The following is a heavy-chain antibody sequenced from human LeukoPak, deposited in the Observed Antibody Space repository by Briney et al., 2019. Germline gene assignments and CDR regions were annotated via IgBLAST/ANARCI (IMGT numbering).Heavy chain of an antibody. V-gene: IGHV1-2*02. CDR3: ARSEWTRGGY. CDR2: INPNSGGT. J-gene: IGHJ4*02. CDR1: GYTFTGYY. D-gene: IGHD3-3*01. Sequence: GGSVKVSCKASGYTFTGYYMHWVRQAPGQGLEWMGWINPNSGGTNYQGRVTMTRDTSISTAYMELSRLRSDDTAVYYCARSEWTRGGYWGQGTLVTVSS.